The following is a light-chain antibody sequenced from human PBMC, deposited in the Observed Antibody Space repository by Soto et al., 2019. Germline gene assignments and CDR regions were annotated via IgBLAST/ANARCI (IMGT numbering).Light chain of an antibody. Sequence: AIRMTQSPSSLSASTGDRVTITCRASQGISSYLALYQQKPGKAPKLLIYAASSLQSGVPSRFGGSGSGTDFTLTISSLQPEDFATYYCQQSYSTPLTFGGGTKVDI. J-gene: IGKJ4*01. CDR1: QGISSY. CDR2: AAS. CDR3: QQSYSTPLT. V-gene: IGKV1-8*01.